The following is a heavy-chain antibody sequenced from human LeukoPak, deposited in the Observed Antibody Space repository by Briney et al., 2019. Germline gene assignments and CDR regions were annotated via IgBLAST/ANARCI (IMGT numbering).Heavy chain of an antibody. J-gene: IGHJ5*02. D-gene: IGHD6-19*01. V-gene: IGHV4-34*01. Sequence: SETLSLTCAVYGGSFSGYYWSWIRQPPGKGLEWIGEINHSGSTNYNPSLKSRVTTSVDTSKNQFSLKLSSVTAADTAVYYCAREPQWLVLGWFDPWGQGTLVTVSS. CDR2: INHSGST. CDR1: GGSFSGYY. CDR3: AREPQWLVLGWFDP.